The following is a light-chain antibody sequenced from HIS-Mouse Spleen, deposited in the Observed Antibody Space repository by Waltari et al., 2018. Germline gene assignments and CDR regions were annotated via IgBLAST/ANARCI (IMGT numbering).Light chain of an antibody. CDR1: SSDVGGYNY. CDR2: EVS. V-gene: IGLV2-8*01. J-gene: IGLJ2*01. Sequence: QSALTQPPSASGSPGQSVTIPCTGPSSDVGGYNYVSWYQQHPGKAPKLMIYEVSKRPSGVPDRFSGSKSGNTASLTISGLQAEDEADYYCCSYAGSSTVVFGGGTKLTVL. CDR3: CSYAGSSTVV.